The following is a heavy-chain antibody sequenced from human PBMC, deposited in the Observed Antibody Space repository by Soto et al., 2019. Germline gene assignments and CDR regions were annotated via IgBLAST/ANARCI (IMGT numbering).Heavy chain of an antibody. CDR3: YPTTFDY. CDR2: IYYSGST. J-gene: IGHJ4*02. CDR1: GGSISSADYY. V-gene: IGHV4-31*03. Sequence: QVQLQESGPGLVKPSQTLSLTCTVSGGSISSADYYWSWIRQHPGKGLEWIGYIYYSGSTYYNPSLKSRFTISVDTSKNQFSLKLTSDCARYGSGTYYPTTFDYWGQGTLVTVSS. D-gene: IGHD3-10*01.